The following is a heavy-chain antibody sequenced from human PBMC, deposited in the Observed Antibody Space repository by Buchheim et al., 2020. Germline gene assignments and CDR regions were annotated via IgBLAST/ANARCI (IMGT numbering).Heavy chain of an antibody. V-gene: IGHV1-69*01. J-gene: IGHJ4*02. Sequence: QVQLVQSGAEVKKPGSSVKVSCKASGGTFSSYAISWVRQAPGQGLEWMGGIIPIFGTANCAQMFQGRVTITADESPSTAYRARSSLRSEDTAVYYCATRGSYDSSGPLDYWGQGTL. CDR1: GGTFSSYA. D-gene: IGHD3-22*01. CDR3: ATRGSYDSSGPLDY. CDR2: IIPIFGTA.